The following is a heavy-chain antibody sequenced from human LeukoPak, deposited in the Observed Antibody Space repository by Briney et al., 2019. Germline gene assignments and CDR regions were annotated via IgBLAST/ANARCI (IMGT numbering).Heavy chain of an antibody. Sequence: GASVKVSCKASGYTFTSYYMHWVRQAPGQGLEWMGIINPSGGSTSYAQKFQGRVTMTRDTSTSTVYMELSGLRSEDTAVYYCAREAVVVYFDYWGQGTLVTVSS. CDR2: INPSGGST. D-gene: IGHD2-2*01. CDR3: AREAVVVYFDY. V-gene: IGHV1-46*01. CDR1: GYTFTSYY. J-gene: IGHJ4*02.